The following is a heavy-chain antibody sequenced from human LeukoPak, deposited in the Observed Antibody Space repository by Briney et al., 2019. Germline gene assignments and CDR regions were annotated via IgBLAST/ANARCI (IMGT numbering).Heavy chain of an antibody. V-gene: IGHV3-23*01. CDR2: ISGSGGST. J-gene: IGHJ4*02. Sequence: GGSLRLSCAASGFTFSSYAMSWVRQAPGKGLEWVSAISGSGGSTYYADSVKGRFTISRDNSKNTLYLQMNSLRAEDTAVYYCARGNDGGYSYDFDYWGQGTLVTVSS. CDR3: ARGNDGGYSYDFDY. CDR1: GFTFSSYA. D-gene: IGHD5-18*01.